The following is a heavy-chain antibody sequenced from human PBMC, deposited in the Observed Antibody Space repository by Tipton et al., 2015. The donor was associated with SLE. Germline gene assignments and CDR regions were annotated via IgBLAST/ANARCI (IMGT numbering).Heavy chain of an antibody. J-gene: IGHJ6*02. CDR3: ARRRGSANWYSRYGLDV. Sequence: TLSLTCTVSGGSISTRNNYWDWIRQPPGKRLEWIGTIYYSGRTFYNLSLKSRVSISADTSKNQFSLKLKSVTAADTAVYYCARRRGSANWYSRYGLDVWGQGTTVTVSS. V-gene: IGHV4-39*07. CDR2: IYYSGRT. CDR1: GGSISTRNNY. D-gene: IGHD1-7*01.